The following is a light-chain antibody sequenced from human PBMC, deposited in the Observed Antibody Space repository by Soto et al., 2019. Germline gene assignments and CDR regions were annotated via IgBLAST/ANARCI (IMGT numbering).Light chain of an antibody. CDR3: MQGTHWPLWT. Sequence: DVVMTQSPLSLPVTLGQPASISCRSSQSLVYSDGNTYLNWFQQRPGQSPRRLIYKVSNRDSGVPDRFSGSGSGTDFPLKISRVEAEDVGVYYCMQGTHWPLWTFGQGTRVEIK. J-gene: IGKJ1*01. CDR1: QSLVYSDGNTY. CDR2: KVS. V-gene: IGKV2-30*01.